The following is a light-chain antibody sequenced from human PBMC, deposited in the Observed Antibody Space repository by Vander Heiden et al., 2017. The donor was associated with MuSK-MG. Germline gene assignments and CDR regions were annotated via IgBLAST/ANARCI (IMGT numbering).Light chain of an antibody. CDR3: QHHDSWPYS. CDR2: DAS. V-gene: IGKV3-11*01. Sequence: PGERATLSCRASQSITYKLAWYQQKIGQAPRLLIYDASKRATGIPARFSGSGSETDFTLTISSLESEDFAVYYCQHHDSWPYSFGQGTKLEIK. J-gene: IGKJ2*01. CDR1: QSITYK.